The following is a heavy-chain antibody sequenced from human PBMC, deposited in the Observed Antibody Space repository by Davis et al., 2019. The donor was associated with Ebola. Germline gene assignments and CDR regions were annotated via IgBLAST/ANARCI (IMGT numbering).Heavy chain of an antibody. V-gene: IGHV3-21*04. CDR3: AKETFVSGSYLDY. CDR1: GFTFSSYA. D-gene: IGHD3-10*01. Sequence: PGGSLRLSCAASGFTFSSYAMNWVRQAPGKGLEWVSSISSSSYYIYYADSLKGRFTISRDNAKNSLYLQMNSLRTEDTALYYCAKETFVSGSYLDYWGQGTLVTVSS. CDR2: ISSSSYYI. J-gene: IGHJ4*02.